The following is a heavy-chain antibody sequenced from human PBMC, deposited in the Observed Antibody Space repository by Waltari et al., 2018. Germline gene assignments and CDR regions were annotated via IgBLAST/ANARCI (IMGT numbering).Heavy chain of an antibody. CDR3: ARDPPGMATIGS. V-gene: IGHV3-53*01. CDR1: GFTVGNNY. D-gene: IGHD5-12*01. Sequence: EAQLVESGGGLIHPGGSLRLSCAVSGFTVGNNYMSWVRHAPGEGLEWVSVIYSCGSTNYADSVRGRFTISRDNSKNTLFLEINSLTAEDTAVYYCARDPPGMATIGSWGQGTLVTVSS. CDR2: IYSCGST. J-gene: IGHJ5*02.